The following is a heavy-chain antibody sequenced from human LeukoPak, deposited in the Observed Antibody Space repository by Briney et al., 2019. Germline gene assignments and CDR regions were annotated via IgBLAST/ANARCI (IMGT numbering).Heavy chain of an antibody. D-gene: IGHD3-22*01. CDR2: ISSSSSYI. V-gene: IGHV3-21*01. CDR3: ARDWDYYDSSGYYYLCAFDI. J-gene: IGHJ3*02. Sequence: PGGSLRLFCAASGFTFSSYSMNWVRQAPGKGLEWVSSISSSSSYIYYADSVKGRFTTSRDNTKNSLYLQMSSLRAEDTAVYYCARDWDYYDSSGYYYLCAFDIWGQGAMVTVSS. CDR1: GFTFSSYS.